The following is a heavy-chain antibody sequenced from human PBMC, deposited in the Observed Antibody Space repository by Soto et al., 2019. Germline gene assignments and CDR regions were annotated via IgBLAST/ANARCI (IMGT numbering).Heavy chain of an antibody. J-gene: IGHJ4*02. CDR3: AKSRWYPRPPDY. CDR2: ISYDGSNK. Sequence: QVQLVESVGGVVQPGRSLRLSCAASGFTFSSYGMHWVRQAPGKGLEWVAVISYDGSNKYYADSVKGRFTISRDNSKNTLYLQMNSLRAEDTAVYYCAKSRWYPRPPDYWGQGTLVTVSS. CDR1: GFTFSSYG. D-gene: IGHD2-15*01. V-gene: IGHV3-30*18.